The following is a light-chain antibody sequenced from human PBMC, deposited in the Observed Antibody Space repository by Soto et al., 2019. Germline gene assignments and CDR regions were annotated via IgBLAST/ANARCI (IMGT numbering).Light chain of an antibody. V-gene: IGKV1-5*03. CDR2: KAS. J-gene: IGKJ1*01. CDR1: QSISSW. Sequence: DIQMTQSPSTLSASVGDRVTITCRASQSISSWLAWYQQKPGKAPNLLIHKASHLESGVPSRFSGSGSGTEFTLTISSLQPGDFATYYCQQSYSRPPTFGQGTKADIK. CDR3: QQSYSRPPT.